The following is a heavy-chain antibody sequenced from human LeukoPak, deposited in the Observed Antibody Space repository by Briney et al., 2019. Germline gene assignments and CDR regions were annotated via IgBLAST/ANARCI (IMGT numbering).Heavy chain of an antibody. CDR3: ARDSGYDPEGYYYYGMDV. J-gene: IGHJ6*02. CDR1: GDSVFSNSAA. D-gene: IGHD5-12*01. Sequence: SQTLSLTCAISGDSVFSNSAAWNWIRQSPSRGLEWLGRTYYRSKWYNGYAVSVKSRITINPDTSKNQFSLQLNSVTPEDTAVYYCARDSGYDPEGYYYYGMDVWGQGTTVTVSS. CDR2: TYYRSKWYN. V-gene: IGHV6-1*01.